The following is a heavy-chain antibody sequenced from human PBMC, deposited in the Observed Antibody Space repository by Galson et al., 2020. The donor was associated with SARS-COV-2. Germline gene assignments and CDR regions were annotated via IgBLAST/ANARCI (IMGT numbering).Heavy chain of an antibody. V-gene: IGHV3-48*03. D-gene: IGHD3-22*01. J-gene: IGHJ6*03. CDR1: GFTFSSYE. Sequence: GGSLRLSCAASGFTFSSYEMNWVRQAPGKGLEWVSYISSSGSTIYYADSVKGRFTISRDNAKNSLYLQMNSLRAEDTAVYYCARVPRWYYDSSGNRYYYYYMDVWGKGTTVTVSS. CDR3: ARVPRWYYDSSGNRYYYYYMDV. CDR2: ISSSGSTI.